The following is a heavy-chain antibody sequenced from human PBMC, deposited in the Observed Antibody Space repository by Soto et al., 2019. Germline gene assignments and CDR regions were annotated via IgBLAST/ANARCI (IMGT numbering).Heavy chain of an antibody. J-gene: IGHJ5*02. Sequence: QVQLVQSGAEVKKPGASVKVSCKASGYTFTSYDINWVRQATGQGLERMGWMNPNSGNTGYAQKFQGRVTMTRNTSISTAYMELSSLRSEDTAVYYCARGYTYYDFWSGYYTKNWFDPWGQGTLVTVSS. CDR1: GYTFTSYD. CDR3: ARGYTYYDFWSGYYTKNWFDP. V-gene: IGHV1-8*01. D-gene: IGHD3-3*01. CDR2: MNPNSGNT.